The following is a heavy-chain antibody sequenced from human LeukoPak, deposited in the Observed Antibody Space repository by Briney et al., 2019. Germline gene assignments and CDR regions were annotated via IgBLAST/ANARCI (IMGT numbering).Heavy chain of an antibody. CDR3: ARESRLSYSSSWNYYYYYMDV. CDR1: GGSISSYY. CDR2: IYYSGST. J-gene: IGHJ6*03. V-gene: IGHV4-59*01. Sequence: PSETLSLTCTVSGGSISSYYWSWIRQPPGKGLEWMGYIYYSGSTNYNPSLESRVTISVDTSKNQFSLKLSSVTAADTAVYYCARESRLSYSSSWNYYYYYMDVWGKGTTVTVSS. D-gene: IGHD6-13*01.